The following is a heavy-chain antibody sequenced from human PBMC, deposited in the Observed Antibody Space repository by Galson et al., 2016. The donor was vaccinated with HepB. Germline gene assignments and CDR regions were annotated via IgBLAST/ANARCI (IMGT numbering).Heavy chain of an antibody. Sequence: SLRLSCAASGFVFSTYVMSWLRQAPGKGLEWVSGMSASGGNTYYADSVKGRFTISRDNSKNTLYLQMNSLRTEDAAVYYCTRDAMGRGSGSYSAFDYWGQGTLVTVSS. CDR3: TRDAMGRGSGSYSAFDY. J-gene: IGHJ4*02. CDR1: GFVFSTYV. V-gene: IGHV3-23*01. D-gene: IGHD1-26*01. CDR2: MSASGGNT.